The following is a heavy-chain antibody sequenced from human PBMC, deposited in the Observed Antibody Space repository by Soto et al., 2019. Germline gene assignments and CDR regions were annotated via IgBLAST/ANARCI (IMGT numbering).Heavy chain of an antibody. CDR1: GFTFSRFA. Sequence: EVQLLESGGGLVQPGGSLRLSCVASGFTFSRFAMSWVRQAPGKGLEWVSGISGSGSTIYYADSVKGRFTISRDNAKNSLYLQMNSLRAEDTAVYYCAKSTAMNFDYWGQGTLVTVSS. CDR2: ISGSGSTI. V-gene: IGHV3-23*01. D-gene: IGHD5-18*01. CDR3: AKSTAMNFDY. J-gene: IGHJ4*02.